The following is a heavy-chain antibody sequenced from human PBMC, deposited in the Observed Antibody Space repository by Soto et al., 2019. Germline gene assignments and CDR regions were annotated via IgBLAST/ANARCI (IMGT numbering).Heavy chain of an antibody. D-gene: IGHD3-3*01. J-gene: IGHJ4*02. CDR1: GFSFGSYA. CDR3: ARWSYLDY. CDR2: ISGSDGKT. V-gene: IGHV3-23*01. Sequence: VGSLRLSCAASGFSFGSYALSWVRQAPGKGLEWVSTISGSDGKTFYADAVKGRFSISRDTSQNTLYLQMNSLRADDTAIYYCARWSYLDYWGQGTRVTVSS.